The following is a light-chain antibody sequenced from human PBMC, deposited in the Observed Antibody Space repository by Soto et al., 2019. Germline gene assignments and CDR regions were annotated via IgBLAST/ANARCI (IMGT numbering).Light chain of an antibody. Sequence: VLTKCPATLSSSPGARASLSCRASPSVSSSLATYRQKLGQAPQHLIYGATNRATGTPARFSGSGSGTDFSLTTSSIEPDDFAVYYCQQRSNWPPWPFGQGTKVDIK. J-gene: IGKJ1*01. V-gene: IGKV3-11*01. CDR3: QQRSNWPPWP. CDR1: PSVSSS. CDR2: GAT.